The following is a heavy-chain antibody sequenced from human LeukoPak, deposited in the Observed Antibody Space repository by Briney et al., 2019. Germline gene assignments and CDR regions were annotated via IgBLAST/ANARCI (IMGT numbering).Heavy chain of an antibody. V-gene: IGHV3-30*02. D-gene: IGHD3-10*01. CDR3: AKEILWFGESAFDY. J-gene: IGHJ4*02. CDR2: IRYDGSNK. CDR1: GFTFSSYG. Sequence: PGGSLRLSCAASGFTFSSYGMHSVRQAPGKGLEWVAFIRYDGSNKYYADSVKGRFTISRDNSKNTLYLQMNSLRAEDTAVHYCAKEILWFGESAFDYWGQGTLVTVSS.